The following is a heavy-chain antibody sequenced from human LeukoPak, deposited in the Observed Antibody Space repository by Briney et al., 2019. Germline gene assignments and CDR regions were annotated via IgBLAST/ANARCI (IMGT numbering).Heavy chain of an antibody. V-gene: IGHV4-59*01. J-gene: IGHJ4*02. CDR1: GGSISSCY. D-gene: IGHD3-10*01. Sequence: PSETLSLTCIVSGGSISSCYWSWIRQPPGKGTEWIGYIYYSGSNNYNHSLKSRVTISVDTSKNQFSLKLSSVTAADTAVYYCARGADYYGSGSYYMIDYWSQGTLVTVSS. CDR3: ARGADYYGSGSYYMIDY. CDR2: IYYSGSN.